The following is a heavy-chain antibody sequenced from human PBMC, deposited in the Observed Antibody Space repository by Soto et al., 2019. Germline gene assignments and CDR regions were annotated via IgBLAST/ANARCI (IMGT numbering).Heavy chain of an antibody. Sequence: GSLRLSCAASGFTFSSYSMNWVRQAPGKGLEWVSSISSSSSYIYYADSVKGRFTISRDNAKNSLYLQMNSLRAEDTAVYYCAGGRRGTMVRGVIRAYWGQGTLVTVSS. CDR3: AGGRRGTMVRGVIRAY. CDR2: ISSSSSYI. J-gene: IGHJ4*02. D-gene: IGHD3-10*01. CDR1: GFTFSSYS. V-gene: IGHV3-21*01.